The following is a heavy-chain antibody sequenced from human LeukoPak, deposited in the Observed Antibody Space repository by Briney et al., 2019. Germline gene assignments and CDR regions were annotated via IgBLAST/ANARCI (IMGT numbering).Heavy chain of an antibody. J-gene: IGHJ4*02. CDR2: ISSNGGST. Sequence: PGGSLRLSCAASGFTFSSYAMHWVRQAPGKGLEYVSAISSNGGSTYYANSVKGRFTISRDNSKNTLYLQMGSLRAEDMAVYYCARFRGSFYYFDYWGQGTLVTVSS. CDR3: ARFRGSFYYFDY. V-gene: IGHV3-64*01. D-gene: IGHD1-26*01. CDR1: GFTFSSYA.